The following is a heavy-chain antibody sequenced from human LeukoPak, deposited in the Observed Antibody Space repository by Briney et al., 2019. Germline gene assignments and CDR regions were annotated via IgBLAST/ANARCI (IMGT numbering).Heavy chain of an antibody. J-gene: IGHJ4*02. CDR2: ISGSGGST. CDR3: AKKWNDHIPDY. Sequence: GGSLRLSCAASGFTFSCYAMSWVRQAPGKGLEWVSAISGSGGSTYYAGSVKGRFTISRDNSKNTLYLQMNSLGAEETAVYYCAKKWNDHIPDYWGQGTLVTVSS. D-gene: IGHD1-1*01. V-gene: IGHV3-23*01. CDR1: GFTFSCYA.